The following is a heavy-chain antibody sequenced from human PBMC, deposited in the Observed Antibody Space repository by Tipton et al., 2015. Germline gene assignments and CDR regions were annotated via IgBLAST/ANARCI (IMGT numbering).Heavy chain of an antibody. V-gene: IGHV4-59*01. Sequence: TLSLTCTVSGTSLSGFYWTWIRQPPGKGLEWIGYIRYSGGTNYKPSLRGRDSISLDMSKNQFSLKLRSVTAADTAMYFCARENAYYYGMDVWGQGTTVTVSS. CDR3: ARENAYYYGMDV. J-gene: IGHJ6*02. CDR1: GTSLSGFY. CDR2: IRYSGGT. D-gene: IGHD1-1*01.